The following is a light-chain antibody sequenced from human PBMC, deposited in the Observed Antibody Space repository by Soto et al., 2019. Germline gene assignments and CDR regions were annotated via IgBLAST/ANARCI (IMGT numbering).Light chain of an antibody. J-gene: IGLJ3*02. CDR2: DTS. CDR3: LLSYSGPRV. V-gene: IGLV7-46*01. Sequence: QAVVTQDPSLTVSPGGTVTLTCGSSTGAVTSGHYPYWFQQRPGQAPRTLTYDTSNTHSWTPARFSGSLLGGKAALTLSGAQPEDEAEYYCLLSYSGPRVFGGGTKLTVL. CDR1: TGAVTSGHY.